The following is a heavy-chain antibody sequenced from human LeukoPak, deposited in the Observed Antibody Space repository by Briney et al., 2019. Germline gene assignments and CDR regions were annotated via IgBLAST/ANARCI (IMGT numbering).Heavy chain of an antibody. Sequence: GGSLRLSCAASGFTFNSYAMSRVRQAPGEGLEWVAVISYDGSNKHYADSVKGRLTISRDNSKNTMYLQMNSLRIEDTAVYYCARDRGWAFDIWGQGTMVTVSS. CDR2: ISYDGSNK. J-gene: IGHJ3*02. V-gene: IGHV3-30-3*01. CDR3: ARDRGWAFDI. CDR1: GFTFNSYA.